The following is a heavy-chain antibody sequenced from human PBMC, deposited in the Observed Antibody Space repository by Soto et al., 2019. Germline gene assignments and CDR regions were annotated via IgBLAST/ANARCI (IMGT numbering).Heavy chain of an antibody. CDR1: GGTFSSYA. Sequence: QVQLVQSGAEVKKPGSSVKVSCKASGGTFSSYAISWVRQAPGQGLEWMGGIIPIFGTANYAQKFQGRVTITADESTSTAYMELSSLRYEDTAVYYCARGAGSSPAPIFYYGMGVWGQGTTVTGSS. D-gene: IGHD6-13*01. CDR3: ARGAGSSPAPIFYYGMGV. J-gene: IGHJ6*02. V-gene: IGHV1-69*01. CDR2: IIPIFGTA.